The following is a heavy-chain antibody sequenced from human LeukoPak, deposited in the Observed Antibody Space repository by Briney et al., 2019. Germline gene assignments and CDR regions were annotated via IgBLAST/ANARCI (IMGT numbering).Heavy chain of an antibody. Sequence: ASVKVSCKASGYTFTNYGISWVRQAPGQGLEWMGWISAYNGNTNYAQKLQGRVTMTTDTSTSTAYMELRSLRSDDTAVYYCARCLMSRNYYYYYMDVWGKGTTVTVSS. CDR3: ARCLMSRNYYYYYMDV. CDR2: ISAYNGNT. D-gene: IGHD3-16*01. CDR1: GYTFTNYG. J-gene: IGHJ6*03. V-gene: IGHV1-18*01.